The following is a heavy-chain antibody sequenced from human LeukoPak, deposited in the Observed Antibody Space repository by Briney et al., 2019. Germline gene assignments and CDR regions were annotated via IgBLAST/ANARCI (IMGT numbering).Heavy chain of an antibody. V-gene: IGHV4-34*01. CDR3: ARSEDCGSSSCYWFGP. D-gene: IGHD2-2*01. CDR1: GGSISSYY. Sequence: PSETLSLTCTVSGGSISSYYWSWIRQSPGKGLEWVGEINHPEISKYNPSLESRVTISVDTSKNQFSLSLTSATAADTAMYYCARSEDCGSSSCYWFGPWGQGTLVTVSS. CDR2: INHPEIS. J-gene: IGHJ5*02.